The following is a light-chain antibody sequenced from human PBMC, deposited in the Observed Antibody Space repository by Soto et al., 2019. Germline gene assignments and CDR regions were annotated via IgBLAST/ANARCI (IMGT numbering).Light chain of an antibody. Sequence: EIVLTQSPGTLSLSPGERATLSCRASQSVSSSYLAWYQQKPGQAPRLLIYGASSRATGIPDRFSASGSGTYVTLTISRLEPDDFAVYYCQQYGSSPLTFGGGTKVEIK. V-gene: IGKV3-20*01. J-gene: IGKJ4*01. CDR3: QQYGSSPLT. CDR2: GAS. CDR1: QSVSSSY.